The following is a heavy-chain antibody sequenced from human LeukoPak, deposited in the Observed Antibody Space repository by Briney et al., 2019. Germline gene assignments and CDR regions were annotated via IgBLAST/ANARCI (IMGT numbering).Heavy chain of an antibody. D-gene: IGHD2-15*01. V-gene: IGHV4-61*02. CDR3: AREVVVVVAATPTIEDHNYYYYYYMDV. CDR1: GGSISSGSYY. Sequence: SQTLSLTCTVSGGSISSGSYYWSWIRQPAGKGLEWIGRIYTSGSTNYNPSLKSRVTISVDTSKNQFSLKLSSVTAADTAVYYCAREVVVVVAATPTIEDHNYYYYYYMDVWGKGTTVTVSS. CDR2: IYTSGST. J-gene: IGHJ6*03.